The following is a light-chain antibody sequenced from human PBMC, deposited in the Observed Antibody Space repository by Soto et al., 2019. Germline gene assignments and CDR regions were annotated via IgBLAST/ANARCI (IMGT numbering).Light chain of an antibody. Sequence: DIVMTQSPDSLAVSPGERATLSCRASQSVSSDYLAWYQQKPGQTHKVLIYRASSRATGIPDRFSGSGSGTDFTLTISRLEPEDFAVYYCQQYGSSPLTFGGGTKVDIK. CDR3: QQYGSSPLT. CDR1: QSVSSDY. J-gene: IGKJ4*01. CDR2: RAS. V-gene: IGKV3-20*01.